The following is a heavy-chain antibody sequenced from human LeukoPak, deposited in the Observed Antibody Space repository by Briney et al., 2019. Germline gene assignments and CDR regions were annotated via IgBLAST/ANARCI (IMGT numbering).Heavy chain of an antibody. CDR1: GGTFSSYA. CDR2: IIPILGIA. Sequence: SVTVSCKASGGTFSSYAISWVRQAPGQGLEWMGRIIPILGIANYAQKLQGRVTITADKSTSTAYMELSSLRSEDTAVYYCARGPYYDSSGYSNWFDPWGQGTLVTVSS. CDR3: ARGPYYDSSGYSNWFDP. D-gene: IGHD3-22*01. V-gene: IGHV1-69*04. J-gene: IGHJ5*02.